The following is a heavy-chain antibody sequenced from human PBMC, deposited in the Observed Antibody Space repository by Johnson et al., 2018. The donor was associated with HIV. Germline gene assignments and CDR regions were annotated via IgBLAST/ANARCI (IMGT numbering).Heavy chain of an antibody. D-gene: IGHD1-7*01. J-gene: IGHJ3*02. CDR2: ISWNSGSI. Sequence: EVQLVESGGGVVQPGRSLRLSCAASGFTFDDYAMHWVRQAPGKGLEWVSGISWNSGSIGYADSVKGRFTISRDNAKNSLYLQMNSLRAEDTALYYCAKDMGGITGTTWAFDIWGQGTMVTVSS. CDR1: GFTFDDYA. CDR3: AKDMGGITGTTWAFDI. V-gene: IGHV3-9*01.